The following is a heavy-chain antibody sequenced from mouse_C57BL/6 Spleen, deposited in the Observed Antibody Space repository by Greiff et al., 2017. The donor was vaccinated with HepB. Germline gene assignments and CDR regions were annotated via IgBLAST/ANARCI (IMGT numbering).Heavy chain of an antibody. V-gene: IGHV5-17*01. CDR2: ISSGSSTI. CDR3: ARPGSGYYAMDY. Sequence: DVQLVESGGGLVKPGGSLKLSCAASGFTFSDYGMHWVRQAPEKGLEWVAYISSGSSTIYYADTVKGRFTISRDNAKNTLFLQMTSLRSEDTAMCYCARPGSGYYAMDYWGQGTSVTVSS. D-gene: IGHD3-2*02. CDR1: GFTFSDYG. J-gene: IGHJ4*01.